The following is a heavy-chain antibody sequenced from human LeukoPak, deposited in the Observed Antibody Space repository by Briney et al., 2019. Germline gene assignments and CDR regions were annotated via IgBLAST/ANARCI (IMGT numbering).Heavy chain of an antibody. Sequence: GGSLRLSCAASGFTFSTYAMSWVRQAPGKGLEWVSGITNTGGVTLYADSVKGRFIISRDNSKNTLYLQMDSLRAEDTAIYYCARARYYYDRSGYYHRYFSDYWGQGTLVTVSS. CDR1: GFTFSTYA. CDR3: ARARYYYDRSGYYHRYFSDY. CDR2: ITNTGGVT. V-gene: IGHV3-23*05. J-gene: IGHJ4*02. D-gene: IGHD3-22*01.